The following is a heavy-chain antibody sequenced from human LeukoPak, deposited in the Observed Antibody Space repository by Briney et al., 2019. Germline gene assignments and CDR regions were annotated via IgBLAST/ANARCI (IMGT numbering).Heavy chain of an antibody. J-gene: IGHJ3*01. D-gene: IGHD5-24*01. CDR3: AKDIQLSA. Sequence: GGSLRLSCAVSGFTVSNNYMSWVRQAPGKGLEWVSIIYSGGSTYYADSVKGRFTISRDNSKKTLSLQMNSLRVEDTAIYYCAKDIQLSAWGLGTMVTVPS. CDR1: GFTVSNNY. CDR2: IYSGGST. V-gene: IGHV3-66*01.